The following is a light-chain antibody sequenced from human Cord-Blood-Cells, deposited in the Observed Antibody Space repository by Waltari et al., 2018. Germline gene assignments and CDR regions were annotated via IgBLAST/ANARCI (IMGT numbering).Light chain of an antibody. J-gene: IGLJ3*02. Sequence: QSAVTQLAPRSASPGPAINIACTGTSRDVGSYNIVSWYQQHPGKAPKRMIYEGSKRPSGVSNRFAGSKSGNTASLTISGLQAEDEADYYCCSYAGSSTWVFGGGTKLTVL. CDR3: CSYAGSSTWV. CDR2: EGS. CDR1: SRDVGSYNI. V-gene: IGLV2-23*01.